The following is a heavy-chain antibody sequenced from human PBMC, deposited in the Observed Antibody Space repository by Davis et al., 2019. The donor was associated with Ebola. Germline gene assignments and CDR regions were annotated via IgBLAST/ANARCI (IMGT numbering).Heavy chain of an antibody. V-gene: IGHV3-15*01. CDR1: GFTFRAAW. CDR2: IKSKTDGGTT. D-gene: IGHD2-8*02. Sequence: GGSLRSSLAALGFTFRAAWMSCVRQAPGKGLEWVDRIKSKTDGGTTDYAAPVKGRFTISSDDSKKTLYLQMNSLKTEDTAVYYCTTTTPYCTGGVCYTADYYGMDVWGQGTTVTVSS. J-gene: IGHJ6*02. CDR3: TTTTPYCTGGVCYTADYYGMDV.